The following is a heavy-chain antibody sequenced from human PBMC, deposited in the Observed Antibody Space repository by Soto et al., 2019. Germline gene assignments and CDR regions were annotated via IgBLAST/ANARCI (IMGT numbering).Heavy chain of an antibody. CDR3: ARDSTVTTLDY. Sequence: QVQLVQSGAEVKKPGASVKVSCKASGYTFTAYAISWVRQAPGQGLEWMGWITAYNGDTNYAQMLQGRVTMTTDTSTSTAYMELRSLRSDDTAVYYCARDSTVTTLDYWGQGTLVTVSS. V-gene: IGHV1-18*01. D-gene: IGHD4-17*01. CDR2: ITAYNGDT. J-gene: IGHJ4*02. CDR1: GYTFTAYA.